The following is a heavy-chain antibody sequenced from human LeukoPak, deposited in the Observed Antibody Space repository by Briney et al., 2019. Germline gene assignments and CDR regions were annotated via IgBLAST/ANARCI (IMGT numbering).Heavy chain of an antibody. CDR3: ATTYYDFWSAPFDY. J-gene: IGHJ4*02. D-gene: IGHD3-3*01. V-gene: IGHV4-59*01. CDR1: GGSISSYY. Sequence: SETLSLTCTVSGGSISSYYWSWIRQPPGKGLEWIGYIYYSGSTNYNPSLKSRVTISVDTSKNQFSLKLSSVTAADTAVYYCATTYYDFWSAPFDYWGQGTLVTVSA. CDR2: IYYSGST.